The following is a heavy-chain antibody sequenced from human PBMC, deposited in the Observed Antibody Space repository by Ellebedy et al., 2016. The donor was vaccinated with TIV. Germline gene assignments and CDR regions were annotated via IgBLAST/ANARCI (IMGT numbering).Heavy chain of an antibody. Sequence: SETLSLXCTVSGGPISSYYWSWIRQPPGKGLEWIGEINHSGSTNYNPSLKSRVTISVDTSKNQFSLKLSSVTAADTAVYYCAGTYYYGSGSYYRSDPWGQGTLVTVSS. CDR2: INHSGST. CDR3: AGTYYYGSGSYYRSDP. J-gene: IGHJ5*02. CDR1: GGPISSYY. V-gene: IGHV4-34*01. D-gene: IGHD3-10*01.